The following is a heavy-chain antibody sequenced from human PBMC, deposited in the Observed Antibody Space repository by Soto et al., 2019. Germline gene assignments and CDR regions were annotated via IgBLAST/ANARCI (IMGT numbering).Heavy chain of an antibody. V-gene: IGHV1-18*01. CDR2: ISPYSGYT. CDR1: GYSFMKYG. D-gene: IGHD2-2*01. J-gene: IGHJ4*02. Sequence: ASVKVSCKGFGYSFMKYGINWVRQAPGQGLEWVGWISPYSGYTHSAQKFHGRLTLTTGTAASTAYMELRILRSADTALYYCAREASVLIPAAQPSRFDSWGQGTLVTVSS. CDR3: AREASVLIPAAQPSRFDS.